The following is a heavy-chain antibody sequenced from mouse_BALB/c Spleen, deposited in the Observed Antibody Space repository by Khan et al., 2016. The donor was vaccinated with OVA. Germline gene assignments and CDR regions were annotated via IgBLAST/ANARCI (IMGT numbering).Heavy chain of an antibody. J-gene: IGHJ4*01. CDR1: GYSITSGF. V-gene: IGHV3-8*02. CDR2: ITYSGNT. CDR3: ARSYGSWAMDY. Sequence: EVQLQESGPSLVKPSQTLTLTCSVTGYSITSGFWNWIRKFPGNKFEYLGYITYSGNTYYNPSLKSRISITRDTSKSQYHTQFNSVTTEDTATKSGARSYGSWAMDYWGQGTSVTVSS. D-gene: IGHD1-1*01.